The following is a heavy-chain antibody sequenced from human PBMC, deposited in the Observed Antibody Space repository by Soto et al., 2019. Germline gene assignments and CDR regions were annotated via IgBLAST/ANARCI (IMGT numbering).Heavy chain of an antibody. CDR2: IYYDGNT. V-gene: IGHV4-39*07. D-gene: IGHD4-17*01. CDR3: ASGLVTTLHY. Sequence: SETLSLTCTVSGDSISSNSHYWGWIRQPPGKGLESIANIYYDGNTYYNPSLKSRVTISVDRSKNQFSLKLSSVTAADTAVYYCASGLVTTLHYWGQGTLVTVSS. J-gene: IGHJ4*02. CDR1: GDSISSNSHY.